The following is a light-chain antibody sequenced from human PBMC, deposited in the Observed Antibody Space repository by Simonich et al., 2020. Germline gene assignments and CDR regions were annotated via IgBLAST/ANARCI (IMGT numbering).Light chain of an antibody. CDR1: SSNIGAGYD. Sequence: QSVLTQPPSVSGAPGQRVTISCTGSSSNIGAGYDVHWYQQLPGTAPKLLIDVNSNRPSGVPDRFSGSKSGTSASLAITGLQAEDEADYYCQSYDSSLSGCVVFGGGTKLTVL. V-gene: IGLV1-40*01. J-gene: IGLJ2*01. CDR2: VNS. CDR3: QSYDSSLSGCVV.